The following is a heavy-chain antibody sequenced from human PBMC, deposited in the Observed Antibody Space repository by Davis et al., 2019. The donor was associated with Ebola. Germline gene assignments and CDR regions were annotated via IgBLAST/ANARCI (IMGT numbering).Heavy chain of an antibody. V-gene: IGHV4-30-4*01. CDR2: IYYSGRT. J-gene: IGHJ6*02. D-gene: IGHD3-10*01. Sequence: SETLSLTCTVSGGSISSGDYYWSWIRQPPGKGLAWIGYIYYSGRTYYNPSLTSRVTISVDPSKNQFSLKLSSVTAADTAVYYCARQRNGSGRYYYYYYGMDVWGQGTTVTVSS. CDR3: ARQRNGSGRYYYYYYGMDV. CDR1: GGSISSGDYY.